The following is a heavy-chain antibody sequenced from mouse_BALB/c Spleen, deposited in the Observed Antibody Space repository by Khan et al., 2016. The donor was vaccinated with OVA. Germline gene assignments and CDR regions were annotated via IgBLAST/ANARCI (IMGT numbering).Heavy chain of an antibody. D-gene: IGHD2-2*01. Sequence: VQLKESGPELMKPGTSVTISCKASGYSFTSYYIHWVMQSHGKSLEWIGYVDPFSGDTTYNQKFKGKATLTVDKSSSTAYIHLSNLTTEDSAVYYCTIHGYVAWFTYWGQGTLVTVSA. CDR1: GYSFTSYY. CDR3: TIHGYVAWFTY. CDR2: VDPFSGDT. V-gene: IGHV1S135*01. J-gene: IGHJ3*01.